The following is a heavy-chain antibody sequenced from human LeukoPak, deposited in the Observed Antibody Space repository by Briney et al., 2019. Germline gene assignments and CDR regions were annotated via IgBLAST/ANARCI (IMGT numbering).Heavy chain of an antibody. Sequence: GGSLRLSCTASGLTFSTSGFNWVRQAPGKGLEWVASIGPTGSDRYHADSIKGRFTISRDNANNFLYLQMNSLRAEDTAVYYCAKDLTLYDSSGFFDYWGQGTLVTVSS. V-gene: IGHV3-21*06. J-gene: IGHJ4*02. CDR2: IGPTGSDR. CDR3: AKDLTLYDSSGFFDY. D-gene: IGHD3-22*01. CDR1: GLTFSTSG.